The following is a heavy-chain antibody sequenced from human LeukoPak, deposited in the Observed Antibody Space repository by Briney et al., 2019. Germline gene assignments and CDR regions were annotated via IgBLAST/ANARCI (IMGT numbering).Heavy chain of an antibody. CDR1: GFPFINYW. D-gene: IGHD2-8*01. Sequence: GGSLRLSFAASGFPFINYWMSWVRQAPGKGLEWVANMKQDGSEKNYVDSVKARFTISRDNAKNSLYLQMNSLRAEDTAVYYCARDTSGPDYWGQGSLVTVSS. CDR3: ARDTSGPDY. CDR2: MKQDGSEK. J-gene: IGHJ4*02. V-gene: IGHV3-7*01.